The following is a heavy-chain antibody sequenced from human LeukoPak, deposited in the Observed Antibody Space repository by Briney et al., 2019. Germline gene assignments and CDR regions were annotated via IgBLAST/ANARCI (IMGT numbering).Heavy chain of an antibody. CDR2: IIPNSGGT. CDR3: ARTVTTDAFDI. Sequence: ASVKVSCEASGYTYTGYHIHWVRQAPGQGHEWMGWIIPNSGGTNYARNFQDRVTMTRDTSISTAYMELSRLRSDDTAVYYCARTVTTDAFDIWGQGTVVTVSS. V-gene: IGHV1-2*02. D-gene: IGHD4-17*01. J-gene: IGHJ3*02. CDR1: GYTYTGYH.